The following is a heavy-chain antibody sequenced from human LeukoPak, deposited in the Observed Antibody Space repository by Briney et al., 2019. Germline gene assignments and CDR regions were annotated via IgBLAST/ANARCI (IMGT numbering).Heavy chain of an antibody. Sequence: ASVKVSCKASGGTFSSYAISWVGQAPGQGLEWMGRIIPILVIANYAQKFHGRVTITPDKSTSTAYMEMSSLRSEDTAVYYCARDELAFDIWGQGTMVTVSS. V-gene: IGHV1-69*04. CDR3: ARDELAFDI. CDR1: GGTFSSYA. J-gene: IGHJ3*02. CDR2: IIPILVIA.